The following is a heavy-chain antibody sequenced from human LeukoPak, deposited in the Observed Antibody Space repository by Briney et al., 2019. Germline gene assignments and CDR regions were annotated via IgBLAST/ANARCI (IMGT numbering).Heavy chain of an antibody. CDR1: GFPLSTSGVG. J-gene: IGHJ4*02. CDR2: IYWNDDK. V-gene: IGHV2-5*01. Sequence: SGPTLVKPTQTLTLTCTFSGFPLSTSGVGVGWIRQPPEKALEWLALIYWNDDKRYSPSLKSRLTITKDTSKNQVVLTMTNMDPVDTATYYCVHSEILAAAPGYFDYWGQGTLVTVSS. D-gene: IGHD6-13*01. CDR3: VHSEILAAAPGYFDY.